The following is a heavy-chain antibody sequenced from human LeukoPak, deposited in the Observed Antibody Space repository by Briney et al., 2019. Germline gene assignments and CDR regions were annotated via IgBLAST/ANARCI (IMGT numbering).Heavy chain of an antibody. J-gene: IGHJ3*02. Sequence: ASVKVSCKASGGTFSSYAISWVRQAPGQGLEWMGGIIPIFGTANYAQKFQGRVTITADESTSTAYMELSSLRSEDTAVYYCARAPLWFGESYAFDIWGQGTMVTVSS. V-gene: IGHV1-69*13. CDR1: GGTFSSYA. CDR3: ARAPLWFGESYAFDI. D-gene: IGHD3-10*01. CDR2: IIPIFGTA.